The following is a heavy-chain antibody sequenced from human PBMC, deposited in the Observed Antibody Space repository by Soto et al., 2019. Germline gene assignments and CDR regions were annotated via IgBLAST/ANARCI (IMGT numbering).Heavy chain of an antibody. V-gene: IGHV4-39*02. CDR2: IDESGDS. CDR3: AREGGYVDY. D-gene: IGHD1-1*01. CDR1: GGTIRSSSHY. Sequence: SETLSLTCTVSGGTIRSSSHYWVWIRHSPGTGLEWIGSIDESGDSYYNPSLKSRVTILVDTSKNQFSLKLMSVTGADSAIYYCAREGGYVDYWGQGTLVTVSS. J-gene: IGHJ4*02.